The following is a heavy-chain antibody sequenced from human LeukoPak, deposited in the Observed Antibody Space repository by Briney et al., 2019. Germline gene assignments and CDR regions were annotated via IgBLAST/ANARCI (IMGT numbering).Heavy chain of an antibody. Sequence: GESLKISCQASGYIFTHYWIGWARHMPGKGLEWMGAIFPADSDTRYNPSFLGQVTISADKSITTAYRQWSFLKSSDTAMYYCARQSSYGSGSPPDLWGQGTLVTVSS. D-gene: IGHD3-10*01. J-gene: IGHJ5*02. CDR1: GYIFTHYW. CDR3: ARQSSYGSGSPPDL. V-gene: IGHV5-51*01. CDR2: IFPADSDT.